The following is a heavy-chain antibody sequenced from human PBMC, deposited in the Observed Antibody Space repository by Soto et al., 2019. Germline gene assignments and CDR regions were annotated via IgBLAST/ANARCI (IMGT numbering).Heavy chain of an antibody. CDR2: VSSSGST. Sequence: SETLSLTCVVSGDSMSNYYWRWIRQPPGKGLEWIGDVSSSGSTNYNPSLKSRVTMSVDTSKNQFSLKLSSVTAADTAAYYCARGIGYSYGYGFDYWGQGTLVTVSS. V-gene: IGHV4-59*12. CDR1: GDSMSNYY. CDR3: ARGIGYSYGYGFDY. J-gene: IGHJ4*02. D-gene: IGHD5-18*01.